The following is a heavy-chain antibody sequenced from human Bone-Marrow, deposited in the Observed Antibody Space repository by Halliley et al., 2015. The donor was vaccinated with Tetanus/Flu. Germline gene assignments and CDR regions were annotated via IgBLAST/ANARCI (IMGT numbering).Heavy chain of an antibody. J-gene: IGHJ6*02. CDR2: ISWNSDTI. V-gene: IGHV3-9*01. D-gene: IGHD3-3*01. Sequence: AASGFTFDDYAMHWVRQAPGKGLEWVSGISWNSDTIGYADSVKGRFTISRDNAKNSLYLQMNSLRPEDTALYYCARVGGLRNFWSDAYLGAMDVWGQGTTVTVSS. CDR3: ARVGGLRNFWSDAYLGAMDV. CDR1: GFTFDDYA.